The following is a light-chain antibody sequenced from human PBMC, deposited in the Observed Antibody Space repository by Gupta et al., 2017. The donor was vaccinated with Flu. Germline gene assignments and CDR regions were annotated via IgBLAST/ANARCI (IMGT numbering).Light chain of an antibody. J-gene: IGLJ3*02. Sequence: QSALTQPASVSGSPGQSIAISCTGTSSDVGHYNYVSWYHQHPGKAPKLMIYEVRNRPSGVSNRFSGSKSGNTASLSISGLQAEDEADYYCSSYTTSNTWVFGGGTKVTVL. CDR3: SSYTTSNTWV. V-gene: IGLV2-14*01. CDR2: EVR. CDR1: SSDVGHYNY.